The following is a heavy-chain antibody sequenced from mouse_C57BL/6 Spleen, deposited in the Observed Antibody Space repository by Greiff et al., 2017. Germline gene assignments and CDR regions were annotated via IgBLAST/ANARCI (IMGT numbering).Heavy chain of an antibody. CDR3: ASIHSNYVYAMDY. CDR1: GYAFSSYW. Sequence: QVQLQQSGAELVKPGASVKISCKASGYAFSSYWMNWVKQRPGKGLEWIGQIYPGDGDTNYNGKFKGKATLTADKSSSTAYMQLSSLTSEDSAVYFCASIHSNYVYAMDYWGQGTSVTVSS. D-gene: IGHD2-5*01. V-gene: IGHV1-80*01. CDR2: IYPGDGDT. J-gene: IGHJ4*01.